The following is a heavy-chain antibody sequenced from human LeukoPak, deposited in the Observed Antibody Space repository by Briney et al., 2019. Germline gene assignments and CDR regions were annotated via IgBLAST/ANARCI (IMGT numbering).Heavy chain of an antibody. CDR2: ISHSGTEK. J-gene: IGHJ4*02. CDR1: GFTFSSYW. V-gene: IGHV3-7*04. CDR3: ARGMELLPH. Sequence: PGGFLRLSCAASGFTFSSYWMSWVRQAPGKGLEWVANISHSGTEKHYVDSVKGRLTVSRDNAKNSLFLQMNSLRADDTAVYYCARGMELLPHWGQGTLVTVSA. D-gene: IGHD2-15*01.